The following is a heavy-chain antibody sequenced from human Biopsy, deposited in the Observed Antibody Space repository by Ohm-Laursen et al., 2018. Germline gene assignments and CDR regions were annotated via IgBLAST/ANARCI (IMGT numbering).Heavy chain of an antibody. V-gene: IGHV4-59*08. CDR2: ISDSGST. D-gene: IGHD2-15*01. J-gene: IGHJ4*02. Sequence: SETLSLTYAVSGGSISSFYWTWIRQPPGKGPEWIGDISDSGSTNYKPSLKGRVIISVDTSKNQFSLNLSSVTAADTAVYYCARRGSGGRSFDHWGQGTLVTVSS. CDR1: GGSISSFY. CDR3: ARRGSGGRSFDH.